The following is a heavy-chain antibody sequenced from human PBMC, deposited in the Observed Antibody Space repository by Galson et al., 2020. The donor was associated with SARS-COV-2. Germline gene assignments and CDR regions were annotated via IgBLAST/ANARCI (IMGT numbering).Heavy chain of an antibody. CDR2: ISWNSGSI. J-gene: IGHJ4*02. V-gene: IGHV3-9*01. D-gene: IGHD5-12*01. CDR3: AKEGIVATS. Sequence: GGSLRLSCAASGFTFDDYAMHWVRQAPGKGLEWVSGISWNSGSIGYADSVKGRFTISRDNAKNSLYLQMNSLRAEDTALYYCAKEGIVATSRGQGTLVTVSS. CDR1: GFTFDDYA.